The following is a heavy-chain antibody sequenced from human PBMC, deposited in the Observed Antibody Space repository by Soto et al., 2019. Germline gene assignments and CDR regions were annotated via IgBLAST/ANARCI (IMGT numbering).Heavy chain of an antibody. V-gene: IGHV1-46*01. CDR1: GYTFTSYY. CDR3: ARDLPREWLRLGAFDI. D-gene: IGHD5-12*01. J-gene: IGHJ3*02. CDR2: INPSGGST. Sequence: GASVKVSCKASGYTFTSYYMHWVRQAPGQGLEWMGIINPSGGSTSYAQKFQGRVTMTRDTSTSTVYMELSSLRSEDTAVYYCARDLPREWLRLGAFDIWGQGAMVTVSS.